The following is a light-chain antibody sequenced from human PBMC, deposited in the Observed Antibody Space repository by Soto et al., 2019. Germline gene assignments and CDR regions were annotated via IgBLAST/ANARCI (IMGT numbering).Light chain of an antibody. V-gene: IGKV3-15*01. Sequence: EIVMTQSPATQSVSPGGSATLSCRASQHVSSNFAWYRQKPGQAPTLLIYRASTRATGIPARFSGSGSGTEFTLTISSLQSEYFAVYYCQQYNNWSYTFGQGTKLEIK. J-gene: IGKJ2*01. CDR1: QHVSSN. CDR2: RAS. CDR3: QQYNNWSYT.